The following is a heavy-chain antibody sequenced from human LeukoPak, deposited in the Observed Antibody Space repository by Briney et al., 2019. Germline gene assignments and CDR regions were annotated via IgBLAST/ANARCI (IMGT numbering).Heavy chain of an antibody. D-gene: IGHD6-6*01. V-gene: IGHV4-61*02. CDR1: GASISSGNYY. CDR3: ARNVPYGSSSRSRVDP. CDR2: IYPSGNT. Sequence: SETLSLTCTVSGASISSGNYYWSWIRQPAGKELEWIGRIYPSGNTDYNPSLKSRVTMSLDTSKNQFSLKLSSVTAADTAIYYCARNVPYGSSSRSRVDPWGQGNLVTVSS. J-gene: IGHJ5*02.